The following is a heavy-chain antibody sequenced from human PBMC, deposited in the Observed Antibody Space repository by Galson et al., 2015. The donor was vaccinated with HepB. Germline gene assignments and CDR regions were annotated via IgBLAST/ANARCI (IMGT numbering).Heavy chain of an antibody. D-gene: IGHD6-13*01. V-gene: IGHV3-30*04. CDR3: ARDRSSLTTYYYYGMDV. Sequence: SLRLSCAASGFTFSSYAMHWVRQAPGKGLEWVAVISYDGSNKYYADSVKGRFTISRDNSKNTLYLQMNSLRAEDTAVYYCARDRSSLTTYYYYGMDVWGQGTTVTVSS. CDR2: ISYDGSNK. CDR1: GFTFSSYA. J-gene: IGHJ6*02.